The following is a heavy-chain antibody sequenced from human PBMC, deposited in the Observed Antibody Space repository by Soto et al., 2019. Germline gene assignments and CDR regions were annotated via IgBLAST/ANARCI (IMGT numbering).Heavy chain of an antibody. CDR1: GGSISSGGYY. CDR2: IYYSGST. Sequence: PSETLSLTCTVSGGSISSGGYYWSWIRQHPGKGLEWIGYIYYSGSTYYNPSLKSRVTISVDTSKNQFSLKLSSVTAADTAVYYCARMRVVMDGYDYWGRGTLVTVSS. CDR3: ARMRVVMDGYDY. J-gene: IGHJ4*02. D-gene: IGHD3-22*01. V-gene: IGHV4-31*03.